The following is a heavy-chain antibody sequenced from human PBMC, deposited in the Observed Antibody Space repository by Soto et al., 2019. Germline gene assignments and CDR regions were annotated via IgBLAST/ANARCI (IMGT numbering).Heavy chain of an antibody. CDR2: IYPGDSDT. CDR1: GYSFTSYW. J-gene: IGHJ3*01. V-gene: IGHV5-51*01. Sequence: LGESLKISCKGSGYSFTSYWIGWVRQMPGKGLEWMGIIYPGDSDTRYSPSFQGQVTISADKSISTAYLQWSSLKASDTAMYYCARSREYSFGYKSPFDVWGQGTTVTVSS. D-gene: IGHD5-18*01. CDR3: ARSREYSFGYKSPFDV.